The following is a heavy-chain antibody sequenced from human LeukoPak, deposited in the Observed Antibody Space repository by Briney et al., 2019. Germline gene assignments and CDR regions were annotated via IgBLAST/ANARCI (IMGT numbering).Heavy chain of an antibody. CDR3: ARGYCSGGSCYSGTDYFDY. V-gene: IGHV1-18*01. CDR1: GYTFTSYG. CDR2: ISPNNGNT. D-gene: IGHD2-15*01. Sequence: ASVKVSCKASGYTFTSYGISWVRQAPGQGLEWMGGISPNNGNTNYAQKFQGRVTMTTDTSTSTAYMELRSLRSDDTAVYYCARGYCSGGSCYSGTDYFDYWGQGTLVTVSS. J-gene: IGHJ4*02.